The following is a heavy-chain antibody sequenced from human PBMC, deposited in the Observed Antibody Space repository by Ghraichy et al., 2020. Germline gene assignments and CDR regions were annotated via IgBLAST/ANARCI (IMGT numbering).Heavy chain of an antibody. D-gene: IGHD3-16*01. J-gene: IGHJ6*01. Sequence: SETLSLTCTVSGGSMNSYFWQWIRQSPGKGLEWNGYNYYNGSTHYSPSLKSRVTISMDTSKNQFSLMLTSVTAADAAVYFCAVRLTARYVYAGMDVWGQGTTVIGSS. CDR3: AVRLTARYVYAGMDV. CDR1: GGSMNSYF. CDR2: NYYNGST. V-gene: IGHV4-59*03.